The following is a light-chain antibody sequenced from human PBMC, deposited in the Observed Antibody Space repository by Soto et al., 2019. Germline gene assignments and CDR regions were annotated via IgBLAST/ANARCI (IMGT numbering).Light chain of an antibody. CDR1: QSVGRDY. CDR2: GTS. J-gene: IGKJ1*01. Sequence: EIVLTQSPGTLSLSPGERATLSCRASQSVGRDYLAWYQQKPGQAPRLLIHGTSYRATGIPDRFRGSGSGTEFILTISRLEPEDFAVYYCQQYGSSPTFGQGTKVDIK. V-gene: IGKV3-20*01. CDR3: QQYGSSPT.